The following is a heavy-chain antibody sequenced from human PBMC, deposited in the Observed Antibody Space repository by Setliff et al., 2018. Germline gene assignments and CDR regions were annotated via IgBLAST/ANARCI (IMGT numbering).Heavy chain of an antibody. CDR2: ISSSSSYI. CDR1: GFTFSSYA. J-gene: IGHJ5*02. V-gene: IGHV3-21*04. D-gene: IGHD3-10*01. CDR3: AKDLGVNFGELIA. Sequence: GGSLRLSCAASGFTFSSYAMSWVRQAPGKGLEWVSSISSSSSYIYYADSVKGRFTISRDDSKNTLYLQMNSLRTEDTALYYCAKDLGVNFGELIAWGQGTLVTV.